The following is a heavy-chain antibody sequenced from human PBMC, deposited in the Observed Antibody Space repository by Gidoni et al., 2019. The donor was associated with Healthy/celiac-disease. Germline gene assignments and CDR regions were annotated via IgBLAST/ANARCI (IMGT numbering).Heavy chain of an antibody. D-gene: IGHD2-21*01. CDR2: IIPRLGIA. V-gene: IGHV1-69*04. CDR3: ARDVFAPYYFDY. CDR1: GGTFSSYA. Sequence: QVQLVQSGAEVTKPGSSVKVSCKASGGTFSSYAISWVRQAPGQGLEWMGRIIPRLGIANYAQKFQGRVTITADKSTSTAYMELSSLRSEDTAVYYCARDVFAPYYFDYWGQGTLVTVSS. J-gene: IGHJ4*02.